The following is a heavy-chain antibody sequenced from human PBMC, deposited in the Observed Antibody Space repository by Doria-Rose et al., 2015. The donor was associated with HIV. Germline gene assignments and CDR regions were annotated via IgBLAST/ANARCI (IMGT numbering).Heavy chain of an antibody. J-gene: IGHJ1*01. D-gene: IGHD4-17*01. CDR3: ARGPSDFGDYVAFQH. CDR2: TNHGGST. Sequence: QVQLQQWDAGLLKPSETLSLTCAVYGGSFSGYYWTWIRQSPGKGLEWIGETNHGGSTNYNPSLKSRVTISLDMSKNQFSLKVTSVTAADTAVYYCARGPSDFGDYVAFQHWGQGTLVTVSS. V-gene: IGHV4-34*01. CDR1: GGSFSGYY.